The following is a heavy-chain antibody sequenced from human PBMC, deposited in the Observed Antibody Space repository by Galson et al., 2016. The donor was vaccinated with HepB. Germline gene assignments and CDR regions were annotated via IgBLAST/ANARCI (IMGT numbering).Heavy chain of an antibody. CDR2: IYYSGSS. V-gene: IGHV4-59*08. J-gene: IGHJ6*02. CDR3: ARRAFHHVFYYGMDV. Sequence: EPLSLTCTVSGGSIRTYYWSWIRQPPGKRLEWIGYIYYSGSSNYNPPLKSRVTISVDTSKNQFSLNLSSVTAADTAVYYCARRAFHHVFYYGMDVWGQGTTVTVSS. D-gene: IGHD2/OR15-2a*01. CDR1: GGSIRTYY.